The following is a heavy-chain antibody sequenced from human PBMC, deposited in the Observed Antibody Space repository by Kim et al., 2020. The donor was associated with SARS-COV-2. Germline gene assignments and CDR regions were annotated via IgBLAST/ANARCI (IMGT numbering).Heavy chain of an antibody. CDR3: ARECDNSPKRNRGGFGVRGHFDL. CDR1: GGTFSSYA. Sequence: SVKVSCKASGGTFSSYAISWVRQAPGQGLEWMGRIIPILGIANYAQKFQGRVTITADKSTSTAYMELSSLRSEDTAVYYCARECDNSPKRNRGGFGVRGHFDLWGRGTLVTVSS. J-gene: IGHJ2*01. D-gene: IGHD3-16*01. CDR2: IIPILGIA. V-gene: IGHV1-69*04.